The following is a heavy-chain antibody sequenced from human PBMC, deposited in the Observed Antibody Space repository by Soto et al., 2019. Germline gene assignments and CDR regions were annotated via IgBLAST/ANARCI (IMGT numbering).Heavy chain of an antibody. CDR2: INHSGST. V-gene: IGHV4-34*01. J-gene: IGHJ3*02. D-gene: IGHD3-10*01. CDR3: ARGITMVRGVIISAFDS. CDR1: FSGYY. Sequence: FSGYYWSWIRQPPGKGLEWIGEINHSGSTNYNPSLKSRVTISVDTSKNQFSLKLSSVTAADTAVYYCARGITMVRGVIISAFDSWGQGTMVTVSS.